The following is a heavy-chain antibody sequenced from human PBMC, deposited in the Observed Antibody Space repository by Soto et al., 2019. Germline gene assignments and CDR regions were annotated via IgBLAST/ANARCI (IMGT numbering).Heavy chain of an antibody. V-gene: IGHV3-53*01. Sequence: PGGSLRLSCAASGFTLSSNYMSWVRQAPGKGLEWVSVFYSGGSTYYAGSVKGRFTISRDNSKNTLYLQMNSLRAEDTALYFCARVSTTAKTFEFWGQGTLVTVSS. CDR2: FYSGGST. CDR3: ARVSTTAKTFEF. D-gene: IGHD4-17*01. J-gene: IGHJ4*02. CDR1: GFTLSSNY.